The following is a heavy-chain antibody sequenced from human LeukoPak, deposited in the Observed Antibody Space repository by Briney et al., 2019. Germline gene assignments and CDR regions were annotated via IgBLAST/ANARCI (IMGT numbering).Heavy chain of an antibody. D-gene: IGHD6-19*01. V-gene: IGHV1-8*02. CDR2: MNPNSGNT. CDR3: AQETGRSGWYFVENWFDP. CDR1: GYTFTGYY. J-gene: IGHJ5*02. Sequence: ASVKVSCKASGYTFTGYYMHWVRQAPGQGLEWMGWMNPNSGNTGYAQKFQGRVTMTRNTSISTAYMELSSLRSEDTAVYYCAQETGRSGWYFVENWFDPWGQGTLVTVSS.